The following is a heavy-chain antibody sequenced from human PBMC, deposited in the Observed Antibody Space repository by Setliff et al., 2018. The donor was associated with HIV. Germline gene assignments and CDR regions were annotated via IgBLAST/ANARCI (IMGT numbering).Heavy chain of an antibody. Sequence: GGSLRLSCAGSGFTFSSYAMSWVRQAPGKGLEWVSVITNSGSDTYHADSVKGRFTISRDKSKNTVYLQMNSLRAEDTATYYCAKGTNYDLLTGYHAFDIWGLGTMVTVSS. CDR1: GFTFSSYA. CDR2: ITNSGSDT. D-gene: IGHD3-9*01. CDR3: AKGTNYDLLTGYHAFDI. J-gene: IGHJ3*02. V-gene: IGHV3-23*01.